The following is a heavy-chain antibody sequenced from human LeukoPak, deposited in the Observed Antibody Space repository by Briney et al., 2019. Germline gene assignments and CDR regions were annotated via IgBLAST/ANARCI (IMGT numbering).Heavy chain of an antibody. V-gene: IGHV3-33*01. CDR1: GFTMKNFG. CDR2: IWYDGSQR. CDR3: VRGADMNYNFENSFYFDS. Sequence: GGSLRLSCAVSGFTMKNFGMHWVRQAPCKGLEWVAVIWYDGSQRHYIDSVKGRFAISRENSMNTLSLEMNGLRVEDTAVYYCVRGADMNYNFENSFYFDSWGQGALVIVSS. J-gene: IGHJ4*02. D-gene: IGHD3-3*01.